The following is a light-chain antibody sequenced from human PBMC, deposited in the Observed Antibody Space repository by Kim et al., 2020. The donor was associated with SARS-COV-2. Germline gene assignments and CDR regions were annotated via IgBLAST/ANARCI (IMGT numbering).Light chain of an antibody. Sequence: TTVTISCTRSSDNIASTFVQWYQQRPGSAPTTVIFEDDQRPSGVPTRFSGSIDSSSNSASLTISGLKTEDEADYYCQSYDSDIVVFGGGTQLTVL. V-gene: IGLV6-57*03. CDR3: QSYDSDIVV. J-gene: IGLJ2*01. CDR2: EDD. CDR1: SDNIASTF.